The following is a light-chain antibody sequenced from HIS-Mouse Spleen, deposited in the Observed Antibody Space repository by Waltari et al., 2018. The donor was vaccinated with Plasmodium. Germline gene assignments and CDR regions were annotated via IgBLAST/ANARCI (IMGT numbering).Light chain of an antibody. Sequence: QSALTQPASVSGSPGQSITISCTGTSSDVGSYNLVSWYQPHPGKAPKLMIYEGSKRPSGVSNRFPGSKSGNTASLTISGLQAEDEADYYCCSYAGSSTHYVFGTGTKVTVL. J-gene: IGLJ1*01. CDR1: SSDVGSYNL. CDR3: CSYAGSSTHYV. CDR2: EGS. V-gene: IGLV2-23*01.